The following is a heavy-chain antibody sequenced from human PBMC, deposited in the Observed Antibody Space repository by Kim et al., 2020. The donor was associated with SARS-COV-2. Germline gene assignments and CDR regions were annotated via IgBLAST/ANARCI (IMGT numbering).Heavy chain of an antibody. Sequence: GGSLRLSCAVSGFTFANYPMSWVCQAPGKGLEWLSTLSGGGFSTAYAASVRGRFTISRDNSKKILYLQMNSLRAEDTAIYYCEKVVTFCDGHRCPGEEYWGQGTLVTVS. J-gene: IGHJ4*02. D-gene: IGHD2-21*01. CDR2: LSGGGFST. CDR1: GFTFANYP. CDR3: EKVVTFCDGHRCPGEEY. V-gene: IGHV3-23*01.